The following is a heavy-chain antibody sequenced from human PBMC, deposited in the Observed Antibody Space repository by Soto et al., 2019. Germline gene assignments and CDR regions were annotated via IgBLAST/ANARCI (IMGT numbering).Heavy chain of an antibody. D-gene: IGHD1-26*01. V-gene: IGHV1-58*01. CDR1: GFTFTSSA. CDR2: IVVGSGNT. J-gene: IGHJ6*02. Sequence: SVKVSCKASGFTFTSSAVQWVRQARGQRLEWIGWIVVGSGNTNYAQKFQERVTITRDMSTSTTYMELSSLGSEDTAVYYCAAVGELPLHYYYYGMDVWGQGTTVTVSS. CDR3: AAVGELPLHYYYYGMDV.